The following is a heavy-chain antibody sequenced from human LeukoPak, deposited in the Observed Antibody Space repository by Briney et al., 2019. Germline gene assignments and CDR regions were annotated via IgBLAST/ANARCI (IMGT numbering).Heavy chain of an antibody. CDR2: IHHSKSS. J-gene: IGHJ4*02. CDR1: GGSFSGYY. V-gene: IGHV4-34*01. D-gene: IGHD2-21*02. CDR3: ARGGDWLFDY. Sequence: SETLSLTCAVYGGSFSGYYWSWIRQPPGKGLEWIGEIHHSKSSNYYPSLKSRVTISVDKSKNQFSLELNSVTAADTAVYYCARGGDWLFDYWGQGILVTVSS.